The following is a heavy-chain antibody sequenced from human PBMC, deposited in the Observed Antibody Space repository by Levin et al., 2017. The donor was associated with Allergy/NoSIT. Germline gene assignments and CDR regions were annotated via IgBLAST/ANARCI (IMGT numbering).Heavy chain of an antibody. CDR2: IYYNGGT. V-gene: IGHV4-61*08. J-gene: IGHJ4*02. CDR1: GGSVSSDAYY. Sequence: PSETLSLTCTVSGGSVSSDAYYWSWIRQPPGKGLTWIGYIYYNGGTNYNPSLKSRVTISVDTSKNQFSLKVNSVTAADTAVYYCARVPAGDGVDYWGQGTLVTVSS. D-gene: IGHD7-27*01. CDR3: ARVPAGDGVDY.